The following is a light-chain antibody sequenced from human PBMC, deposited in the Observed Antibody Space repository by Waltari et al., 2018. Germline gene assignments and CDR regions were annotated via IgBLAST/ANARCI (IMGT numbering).Light chain of an antibody. CDR1: TGDVTSGHY. V-gene: IGLV7-46*01. CDR2: ETS. J-gene: IGLJ3*02. CDR3: LLSYSGSWV. Sequence: QTVVTQEPSLTVSPGGTVPPTCASRTGDVTSGHYPYWFQQKPGQAPRTLIYETSNKHSWTPARFSGSLLGGKAALTLSGAQAEDEADYYCLLSYSGSWVFGGGTKLTVL.